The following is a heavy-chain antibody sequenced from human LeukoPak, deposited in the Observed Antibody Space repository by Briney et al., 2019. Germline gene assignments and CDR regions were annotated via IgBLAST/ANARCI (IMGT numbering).Heavy chain of an antibody. Sequence: PSETLSLTCTVSGGSISSYYWSWIRQPPGKGLEWIGYIYYSGSTNYNPSLKSRVTISVDTSKNQFSLKLSSVTAADTAVYYCARLKSTEQMTTVFFDYWGQGTLVTVSS. J-gene: IGHJ4*02. CDR2: IYYSGST. CDR1: GGSISSYY. CDR3: ARLKSTEQMTTVFFDY. D-gene: IGHD4-17*01. V-gene: IGHV4-59*08.